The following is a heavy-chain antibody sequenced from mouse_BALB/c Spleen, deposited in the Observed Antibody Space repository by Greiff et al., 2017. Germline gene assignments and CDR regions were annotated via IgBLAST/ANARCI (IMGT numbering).Heavy chain of an antibody. J-gene: IGHJ2*01. V-gene: IGHV1-4*01. D-gene: IGHD3-2*01. CDR1: GYTFTSYT. Sequence: VKLMESGAELARPGASVKMSCKASGYTFTSYTMHWVKQRPGQGLEWIGYINPSSGYTNYNQKFKDKATLTADKSSSTAYMQLSSLTSEDSAVYYCARKGDSSGYGFDYWGQGTTLTVSS. CDR3: ARKGDSSGYGFDY. CDR2: INPSSGYT.